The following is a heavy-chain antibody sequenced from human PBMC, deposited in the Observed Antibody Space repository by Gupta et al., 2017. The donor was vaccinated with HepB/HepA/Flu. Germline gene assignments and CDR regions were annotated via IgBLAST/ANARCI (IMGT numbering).Heavy chain of an antibody. CDR3: ARAYRSSSPHMDV. CDR2: INPNSGGT. CDR1: GYTFTGYY. Sequence: QVQLVQSGAEVKKPGASVKVSCKASGYTFTGYYMHWVRQAPGQGLEWMGWINPNSGGTNYAQKFQGWVTRTRDTSISTAYMELSRLRSDDTAGYDCARAYRSSSPHMDVWGQGTTVTVSS. D-gene: IGHD6-6*01. J-gene: IGHJ6*02. V-gene: IGHV1-2*04.